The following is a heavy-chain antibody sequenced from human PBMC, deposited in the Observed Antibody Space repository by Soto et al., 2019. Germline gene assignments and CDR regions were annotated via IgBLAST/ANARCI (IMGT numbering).Heavy chain of an antibody. CDR1: GGSISSGDYY. V-gene: IGHV4-30-4*01. Sequence: QVQLQESGPGLVKPSQTLSLTCTVSGGSISSGDYYWSWIRQPPGKGLEWIGYIYYSGSTYYNPSLKSRVTISVDTSKNQFSLKLSSVTAADTAVYYCASGAPTVWYFDWLSFDYWGQGTLVTVSS. CDR3: ASGAPTVWYFDWLSFDY. J-gene: IGHJ4*02. CDR2: IYYSGST. D-gene: IGHD3-9*01.